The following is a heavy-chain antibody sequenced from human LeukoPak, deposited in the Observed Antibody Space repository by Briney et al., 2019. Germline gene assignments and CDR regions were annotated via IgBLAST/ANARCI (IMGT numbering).Heavy chain of an antibody. CDR3: AKGLQHTIFGVDV. J-gene: IGHJ6*02. Sequence: GGSLRLSCAASRFSSSTYAMHWVRQAPGKGLEWVSSISASGGSTYPADSVKGRFTISRDNSKNTVYLQMSSLRAEDTAVYYCAKGLQHTIFGVDVCGQGTTVIISS. CDR1: RFSSSTYA. CDR2: ISASGGST. D-gene: IGHD3-3*01. V-gene: IGHV3-23*01.